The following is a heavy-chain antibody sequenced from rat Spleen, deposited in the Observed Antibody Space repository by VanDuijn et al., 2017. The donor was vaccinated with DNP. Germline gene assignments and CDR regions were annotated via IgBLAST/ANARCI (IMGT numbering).Heavy chain of an antibody. V-gene: IGHV5S23*01. CDR3: TTFNYGGYPFAS. CDR1: GFPFNSYD. D-gene: IGHD1-11*01. CDR2: ITTSATP. Sequence: EVQLVESRGGLVQPGGSLKLSCATSGFPFNSYDMAWVRQTPTKGLEWVAAITTSATPYFRDSVKGRFTISRDNAKSTLYLQMDSLRSEDTATYYCTTFNYGGYPFASWGQGTLVTVSS. J-gene: IGHJ3*01.